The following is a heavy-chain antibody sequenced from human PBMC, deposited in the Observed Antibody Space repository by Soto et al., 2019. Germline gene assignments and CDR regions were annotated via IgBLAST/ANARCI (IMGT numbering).Heavy chain of an antibody. CDR1: GFTFSEYG. V-gene: IGHV3-30*18. J-gene: IGHJ4*02. CDR3: AKEMFPRTVLDSSSPWGDF. CDR2: ISYGGSHK. D-gene: IGHD2-15*01. Sequence: SGGSLRLSCTASGFTFSEYGIHWVRQAPGKGLEWVAVISYGGSHKYYAGSVKGRFTISRDDSKNTVYLQMNSLKTDDTAVYYCAKEMFPRTVLDSSSPWGDFWGRGSLVT.